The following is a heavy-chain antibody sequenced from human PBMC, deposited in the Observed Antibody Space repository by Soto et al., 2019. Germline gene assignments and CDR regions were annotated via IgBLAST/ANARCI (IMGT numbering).Heavy chain of an antibody. J-gene: IGHJ5*02. Sequence: QVQLQESGPGLVKPSQTLSLTCTVSGGSISSGGYYWSWIRQHPGKGLEWIGYIYYSGSTYYNPSLKSRVTISVDTSKNQFSLKLSSVTAADTDVYYCASRPKAYSNYGGWFDPWGQGTLVTVSS. CDR2: IYYSGST. CDR1: GGSISSGGYY. D-gene: IGHD4-4*01. CDR3: ASRPKAYSNYGGWFDP. V-gene: IGHV4-31*03.